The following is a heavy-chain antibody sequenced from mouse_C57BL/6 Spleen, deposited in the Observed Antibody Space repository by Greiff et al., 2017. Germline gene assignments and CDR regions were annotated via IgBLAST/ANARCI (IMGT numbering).Heavy chain of an antibody. J-gene: IGHJ2*01. Sequence: QVQLQQSGAELVKPGASVKLSCKASGYTFTSYWMHWVKQRPGQGLEWIGMIHPNSGSTNYNEKFKSKATLTVDKSSSTAYMQLSSLTSEDSAVYYCARDIYYYGSSLFDYWGQGTTVTVSS. CDR2: IHPNSGST. V-gene: IGHV1-64*01. D-gene: IGHD1-1*01. CDR3: ARDIYYYGSSLFDY. CDR1: GYTFTSYW.